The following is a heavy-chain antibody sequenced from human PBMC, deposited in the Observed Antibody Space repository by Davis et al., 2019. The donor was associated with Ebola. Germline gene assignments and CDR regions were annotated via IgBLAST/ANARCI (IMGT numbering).Heavy chain of an antibody. J-gene: IGHJ4*02. CDR3: ATSQVGADFDY. CDR2: INPSGGST. Sequence: AASVKVSCKASGYTFTSYYMHWVRQAPGQGLEWMGIINPSGGSTSYAQKFQGRVTMTEDTSTDTAYMELSSLRSEDTAVYYCATSQVGADFDYWGQGTLVTVSS. V-gene: IGHV1-46*01. CDR1: GYTFTSYY. D-gene: IGHD1-26*01.